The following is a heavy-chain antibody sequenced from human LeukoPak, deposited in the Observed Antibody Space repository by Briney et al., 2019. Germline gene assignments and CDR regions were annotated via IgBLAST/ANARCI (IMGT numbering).Heavy chain of an antibody. CDR1: GFTVSSNY. V-gene: IGHV3-53*01. CDR3: ARIFYYGSGNNWFDP. J-gene: IGHJ5*02. CDR2: IYRGGSK. Sequence: WGSLRLSCAASGFTVSSNYMSWVRQAPGKGLEWVSVIYRGGSKDYGDSVKGRFTISRDNSKNTLYLQMNSLRAEDTAIYYCARIFYYGSGNNWFDPWGQGTLVTVSS. D-gene: IGHD3-10*01.